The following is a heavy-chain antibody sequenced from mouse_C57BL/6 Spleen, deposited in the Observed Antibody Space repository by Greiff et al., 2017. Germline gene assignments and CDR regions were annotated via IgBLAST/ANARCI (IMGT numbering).Heavy chain of an antibody. J-gene: IGHJ2*01. V-gene: IGHV1-55*01. Sequence: QVQLQQPGAELVKPGASVKMSCKASGYTFTSYWITWVKQRPGQGLEWIGDIYPGSGSTNYNEKFKSKATLTVDTSSSTAYMQLSNLTSEDSAVYYCARGFTTVVAPYLDYWGQGTTLTVSS. CDR2: IYPGSGST. CDR1: GYTFTSYW. CDR3: ARGFTTVVAPYLDY. D-gene: IGHD1-1*01.